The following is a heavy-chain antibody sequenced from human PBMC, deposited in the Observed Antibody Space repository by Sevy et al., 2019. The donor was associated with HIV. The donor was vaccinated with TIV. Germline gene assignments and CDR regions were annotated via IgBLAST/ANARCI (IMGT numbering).Heavy chain of an antibody. Sequence: GGSLRLSCTASGFTFGDYCMSWVRQAPGKGLEWVAFLKSDVYGGTVDHAASVRGRFVISRNDSKTIAYLQMNDLKTEETGVYYCTRWKADHSIFDYWGQGALVTVSS. CDR2: LKSDVYGGTV. CDR1: GFTFGDYC. V-gene: IGHV3-49*04. D-gene: IGHD1-1*01. J-gene: IGHJ4*02. CDR3: TRWKADHSIFDY.